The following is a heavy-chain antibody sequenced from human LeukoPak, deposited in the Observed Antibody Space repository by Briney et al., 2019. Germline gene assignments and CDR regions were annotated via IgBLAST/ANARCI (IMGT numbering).Heavy chain of an antibody. J-gene: IGHJ3*02. Sequence: ASVKVSCKASGGTFSSYAISWVRQAPGQGLEWMGGIIPIFGTANYAQKFQGRVTITPDASTSTAYMELSSLRSEDTAVYYCATNRDYGILTGYSINDAFDIWGQGTMVTVSS. CDR1: GGTFSSYA. CDR2: IIPIFGTA. V-gene: IGHV1-69*13. CDR3: ATNRDYGILTGYSINDAFDI. D-gene: IGHD3-9*01.